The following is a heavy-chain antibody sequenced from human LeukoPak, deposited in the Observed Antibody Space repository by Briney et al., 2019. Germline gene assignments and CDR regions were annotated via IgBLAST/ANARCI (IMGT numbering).Heavy chain of an antibody. J-gene: IGHJ4*02. V-gene: IGHV3-74*01. CDR2: INTDGSVT. CDR1: GITVSTFW. CDR3: VKDRYSDSAFGD. D-gene: IGHD1-26*01. Sequence: GGSLRLSCAASGITVSTFWMHWVRQAPGEGLVWVSRINTDGSVTNYADSVEGRFTISRDNAKNMLYLQMNDLRAEDTAVYYCVKDRYSDSAFGDWGQGTLVTVSS.